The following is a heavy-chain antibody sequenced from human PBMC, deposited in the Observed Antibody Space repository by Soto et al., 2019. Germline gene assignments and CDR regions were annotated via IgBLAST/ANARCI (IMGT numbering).Heavy chain of an antibody. CDR2: IWYDGSNK. D-gene: IGHD6-19*01. CDR3: ARDPAPYSSGRFNWFDP. V-gene: IGHV3-33*01. CDR1: GFTFSSYG. J-gene: IGHJ5*02. Sequence: GGSLRLSCAASGFTFSSYGMHWVRQAPGKGLEWVAVIWYDGSNKYYADSVKGRFTTSRDNSKNTLYLQMNSLRAEDTAVYYCARDPAPYSSGRFNWFDPWGQGTLVTVSS.